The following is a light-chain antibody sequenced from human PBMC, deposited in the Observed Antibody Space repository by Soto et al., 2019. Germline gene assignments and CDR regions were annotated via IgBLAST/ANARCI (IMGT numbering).Light chain of an antibody. V-gene: IGLV1-47*02. J-gene: IGLJ3*02. Sequence: QSVLTQPPSASGTPGQRVTLSCSGSRSNIGSYDVYWYQQVPGTAPKLLIYGDSRRPSGVPDRFSGSKSGTSASLAISGLRSEEEADYCCATWDDSLSVLFGGGTKLTVL. CDR2: GDS. CDR1: RSNIGSYD. CDR3: ATWDDSLSVL.